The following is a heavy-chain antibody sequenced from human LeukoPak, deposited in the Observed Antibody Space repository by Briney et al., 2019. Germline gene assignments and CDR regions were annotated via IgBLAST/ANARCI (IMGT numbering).Heavy chain of an antibody. CDR1: GFTFSSYA. CDR3: AKEEIMITFGGVIVGDAFDI. D-gene: IGHD3-16*02. Sequence: GGSLRLSCAASGFTFSSYAMSWVRQAPGKGPEWVSAISGSGGSTYYADSVKGRFTISRDNSKNTLYLQMNSLRAEDTAVYYCAKEEIMITFGGVIVGDAFDIWGQGTMVTVSS. J-gene: IGHJ3*02. CDR2: ISGSGGST. V-gene: IGHV3-23*01.